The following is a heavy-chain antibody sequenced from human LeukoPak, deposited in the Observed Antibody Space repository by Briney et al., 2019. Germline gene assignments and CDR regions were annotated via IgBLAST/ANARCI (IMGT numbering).Heavy chain of an antibody. D-gene: IGHD6-6*01. CDR2: ISYDGSNK. CDR3: AKFWSYSSSPVDPTGLDY. Sequence: PGGSLRLSCAASGFTFSSYGMHWVRQAPGKGLEWVAVISYDGSNKYYADSVKGRFTTSRDNSKNTLYLQMNSLRAEDTAVYYCAKFWSYSSSPVDPTGLDYWGQGTLVTVSS. CDR1: GFTFSSYG. V-gene: IGHV3-30*18. J-gene: IGHJ4*02.